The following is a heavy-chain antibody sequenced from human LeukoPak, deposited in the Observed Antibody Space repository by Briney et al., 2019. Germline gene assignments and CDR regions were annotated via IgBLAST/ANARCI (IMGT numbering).Heavy chain of an antibody. J-gene: IGHJ4*02. Sequence: PGGSLRLSCAASGFTFSSYGMHWVRQAPGKGLEWVAVISYDGSNKYYADSVKGRFTISRDNSKNTLYLQMNSLRAEDTAVYYCANGDIVGASFDYWGQGTLVTVSS. CDR3: ANGDIVGASFDY. D-gene: IGHD1-26*01. CDR1: GFTFSSYG. CDR2: ISYDGSNK. V-gene: IGHV3-30*18.